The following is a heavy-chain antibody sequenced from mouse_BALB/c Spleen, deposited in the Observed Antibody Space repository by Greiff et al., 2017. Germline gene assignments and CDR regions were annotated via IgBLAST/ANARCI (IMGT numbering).Heavy chain of an antibody. CDR3: TRRAYDYDLDY. Sequence: EVQLQESGPDLVKPSQSLSLTCTVSGYSFTSDYIWHCLRQLPGNILEWVCYIHYSGSTNYNPSLKSRISITRDTSKNQFFLQLNSVTTEDTATYYSTRRAYDYDLDYWGQGTTHTVP. D-gene: IGHD2-4*01. J-gene: IGHJ2*01. CDR2: IHYSGST. V-gene: IGHV3-1*02. CDR1: GYSFTSDYI.